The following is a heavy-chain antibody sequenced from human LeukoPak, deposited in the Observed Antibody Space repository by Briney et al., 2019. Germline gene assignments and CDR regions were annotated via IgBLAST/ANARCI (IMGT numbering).Heavy chain of an antibody. J-gene: IGHJ4*02. Sequence: GGSLRLSCAASGFTFSSYWMSWVRQAPGKGLEWVANIKQDGSGKYYVDSVKGRFTISRDNAQNSLYLQVNSLRAEDTAVYYCARDYYGSGSYYLYYFDYWGQGTLVAVSS. CDR3: ARDYYGSGSYYLYYFDY. CDR2: IKQDGSGK. CDR1: GFTFSSYW. D-gene: IGHD3-10*01. V-gene: IGHV3-7*01.